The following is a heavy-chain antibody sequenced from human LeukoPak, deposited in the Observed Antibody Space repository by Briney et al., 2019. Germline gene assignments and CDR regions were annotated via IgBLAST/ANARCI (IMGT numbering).Heavy chain of an antibody. V-gene: IGHV1-18*01. CDR3: ARDKLDYYDSSGYWENWFDP. Sequence: ASVKVSCKASGYTFTSYDISWVRQAPGQGLEWMGWISAYSGNTNYAQKFQGRVTITADKSTSTACMELSSLRSEDTAVYYCARDKLDYYDSSGYWENWFDPWGQGTLVTVSS. CDR1: GYTFTSYD. CDR2: ISAYSGNT. D-gene: IGHD3-22*01. J-gene: IGHJ5*02.